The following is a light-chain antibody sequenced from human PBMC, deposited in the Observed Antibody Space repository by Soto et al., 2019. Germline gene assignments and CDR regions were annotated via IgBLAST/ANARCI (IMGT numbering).Light chain of an antibody. CDR1: QSVSTNY. CDR3: QQYGNSPHT. J-gene: IGKJ2*01. CDR2: AAS. Sequence: EIVLTQSPGTLSLSPGERATLSCRASQSVSTNYLAWYQHQPGQTPRLLIYAASSRATGIPDRFSGSGSGTDFTLTISRLEPDDFAMYYCQQYGNSPHTFGQGTNLEIK. V-gene: IGKV3-20*01.